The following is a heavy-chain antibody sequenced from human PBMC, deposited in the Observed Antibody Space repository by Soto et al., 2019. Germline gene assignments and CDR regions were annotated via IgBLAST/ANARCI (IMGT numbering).Heavy chain of an antibody. V-gene: IGHV1-3*01. D-gene: IGHD1-7*01. CDR3: ARHNWNSQFDY. CDR1: GYTFTSYA. Sequence: QVQLVQSGAEVKKPGASVKVSCKASGYTFTSYAMHWVRQAPGQRLEWMGWISAGNGNTEYSQKFQGRVTITRDTSASTAYMELSSLRSEDTAMYYCARHNWNSQFDYWGQGTLVTVSS. CDR2: ISAGNGNT. J-gene: IGHJ4*02.